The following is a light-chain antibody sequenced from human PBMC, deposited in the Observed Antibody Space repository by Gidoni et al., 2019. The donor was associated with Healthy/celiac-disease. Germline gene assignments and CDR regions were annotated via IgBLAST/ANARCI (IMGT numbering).Light chain of an antibody. CDR2: EIR. Sequence: QSALTPPASVSGSPGQSISISCTGTSSDVGGYNYVSWYQQHPGKAPKLMIFEIRNRPSGVSNRFAGSKSGNTASLTISGLQAEDEADYYCSSYTRSVTLDVFGTGTKVTVL. V-gene: IGLV2-14*03. J-gene: IGLJ1*01. CDR3: SSYTRSVTLDV. CDR1: SSDVGGYNY.